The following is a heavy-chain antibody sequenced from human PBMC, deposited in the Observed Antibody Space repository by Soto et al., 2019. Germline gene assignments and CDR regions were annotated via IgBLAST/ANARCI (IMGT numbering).Heavy chain of an antibody. CDR3: ALGDDYGDYHDAFDI. V-gene: IGHV4-31*03. CDR1: GGSISSGGYY. CDR2: IYYSGST. J-gene: IGHJ3*02. Sequence: SETLSLTCTVSGGSISSGGYYWSWIRQHPGKGLEWIGYIYYSGSTYYNPSLKSRVTISVDTSKNQFSLKLSSVTAADTAVYYCALGDDYGDYHDAFDIWGQGTMVTVSS. D-gene: IGHD4-17*01.